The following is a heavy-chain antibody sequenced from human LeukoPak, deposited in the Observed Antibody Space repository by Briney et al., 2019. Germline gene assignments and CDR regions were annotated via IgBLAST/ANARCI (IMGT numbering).Heavy chain of an antibody. CDR2: INTDGSST. CDR3: AKDRRGSIFGVGIGYY. Sequence: GGSLRLSCAASGFTFGSHSMNWVRQAPGKGLVWVSRINTDGSSTSYADSVKGRFTISRDNAKNTLYLQMNSLRAEDTAVYYCAKDRRGSIFGVGIGYYWGQGTLVTVSS. D-gene: IGHD3-3*01. J-gene: IGHJ4*02. V-gene: IGHV3-74*01. CDR1: GFTFGSHS.